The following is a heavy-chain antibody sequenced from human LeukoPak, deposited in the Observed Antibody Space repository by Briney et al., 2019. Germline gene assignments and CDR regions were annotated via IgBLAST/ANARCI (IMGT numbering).Heavy chain of an antibody. CDR2: ISGSGGST. CDR1: GFTLRSYA. V-gene: IGHV3-23*01. Sequence: PGGSLRLSCEASGFTLRSYAMSWVRQAPGKGLEWVSLISGSGGSTYYADSVKGRLTISRDNSKNTLYLQMNSLRGEDTAVYYCAKNGDCSGGNCYSSLDYWGLGTLVTVSS. J-gene: IGHJ4*02. CDR3: AKNGDCSGGNCYSSLDY. D-gene: IGHD2-15*01.